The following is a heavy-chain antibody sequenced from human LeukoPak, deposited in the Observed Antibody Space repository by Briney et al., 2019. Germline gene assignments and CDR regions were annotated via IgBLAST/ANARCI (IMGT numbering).Heavy chain of an antibody. Sequence: ASVKVSCKASGYTFTGKYMHWVRQAPGQGLEWMGWINADGGGTRYPQKFQGRVTMTRDTSITTAYMELYSLTSDDTAVHFCAPDSVVVRNSMNAFDIWGQGTMVAVSS. J-gene: IGHJ3*02. D-gene: IGHD2-2*01. V-gene: IGHV1-2*02. CDR2: INADGGGT. CDR1: GYTFTGKY. CDR3: APDSVVVRNSMNAFDI.